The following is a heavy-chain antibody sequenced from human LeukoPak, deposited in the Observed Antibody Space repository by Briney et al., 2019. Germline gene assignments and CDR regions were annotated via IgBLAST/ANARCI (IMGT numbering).Heavy chain of an antibody. CDR2: IYYSGST. Sequence: SETLSLTCTVSGGSISSYYWSWIRQPPGKGLEWIGYIYYSGSTNYNPSLKSRVTISVDTSKNQFSLKLSSVTAADTAVYYCARDLTPIVGATYFDHWGQGTLVTVSS. D-gene: IGHD1-26*01. V-gene: IGHV4-59*01. J-gene: IGHJ4*02. CDR1: GGSISSYY. CDR3: ARDLTPIVGATYFDH.